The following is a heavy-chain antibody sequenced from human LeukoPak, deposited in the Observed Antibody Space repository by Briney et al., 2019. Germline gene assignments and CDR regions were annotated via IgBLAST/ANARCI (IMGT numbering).Heavy chain of an antibody. Sequence: SETLSLTCAVYGGSFSGYYWSWIRQPPGKGLEWVGYISYSGSTNYNPSLKSRVTISVDTSKNQFSLKLSSVTAADTAIYYCARGIDGALDYWGQGTLVTVSS. CDR2: ISYSGST. V-gene: IGHV4-59*01. J-gene: IGHJ4*02. CDR1: GGSFSGYY. CDR3: ARGIDGALDY. D-gene: IGHD3-10*01.